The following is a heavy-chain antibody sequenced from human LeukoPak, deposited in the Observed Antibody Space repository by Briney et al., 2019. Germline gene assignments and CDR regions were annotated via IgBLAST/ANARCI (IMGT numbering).Heavy chain of an antibody. J-gene: IGHJ4*02. D-gene: IGHD5-24*01. V-gene: IGHV4-4*07. CDR1: GGSISSYY. Sequence: PSETLSLTCTVFGGSISSYYWSWIRQPAGKGLEWIGRIYTSGSTYYNPSLKSRVTISVDRSKNQFSLKLSSVTAADTAVYYCARDGGYNPRGLGYWGQGTLVTVSS. CDR2: IYTSGST. CDR3: ARDGGYNPRGLGY.